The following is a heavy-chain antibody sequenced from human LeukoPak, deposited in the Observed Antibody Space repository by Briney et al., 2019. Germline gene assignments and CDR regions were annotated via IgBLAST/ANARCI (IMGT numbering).Heavy chain of an antibody. CDR2: IYYSGDT. CDR1: GGSIGRSSYY. CDR3: ARHGSITTGAFTY. V-gene: IGHV4-39*01. D-gene: IGHD1-26*01. J-gene: IGHJ4*02. Sequence: SDTLSLTCSVSGGSIGRSSYYWGWTRQPPGKGLEWIGSIYYSGDTYYNPPLKSRVTISVDTSRNQFSLKLGSVTAADTAIYYCARHGSITTGAFTYWGQGTLVTVSS.